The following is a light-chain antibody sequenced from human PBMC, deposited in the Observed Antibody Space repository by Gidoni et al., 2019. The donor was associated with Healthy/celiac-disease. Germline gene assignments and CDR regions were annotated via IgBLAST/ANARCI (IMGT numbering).Light chain of an antibody. V-gene: IGKV3-15*01. Sequence: TLSVSPGERATLSCRASQSVSSNLAWYQQKPGQAPRLLIYGASTRATGIPARFSGCGSGTEFTLTISSLQSEDFAVYYCQQYNNWPPYTFXQXTKLXIK. J-gene: IGKJ2*01. CDR2: GAS. CDR1: QSVSSN. CDR3: QQYNNWPPYT.